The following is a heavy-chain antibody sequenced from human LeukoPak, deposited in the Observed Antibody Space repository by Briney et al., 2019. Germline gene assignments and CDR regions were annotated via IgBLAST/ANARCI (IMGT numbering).Heavy chain of an antibody. V-gene: IGHV4-59*01. CDR1: GGSIGGSY. Sequence: SETLSLTCTVSGGSIGGSYWSWIRQPPGKGLEWIAYMYNIGSPTYNPSLKSRSTISLDTPRTQSSLKLGSLTVGATPFYSGPRGIESYGDYGYWGQGILVTVSS. CDR2: MYNIGSP. D-gene: IGHD4-17*01. J-gene: IGHJ4*02. CDR3: PRGIESYGDYGY.